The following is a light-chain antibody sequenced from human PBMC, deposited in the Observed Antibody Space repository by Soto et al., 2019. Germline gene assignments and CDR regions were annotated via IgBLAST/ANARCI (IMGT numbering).Light chain of an antibody. CDR3: QQSYYSPFR. Sequence: DIVMTQSPATLSATPGGGATLSCRAAQDVTTNFAWYQLKRGQPPRLLIYDISTRATGVPARFSGSGSGTEFTLTICSLQAEDFALYFCQQSYYSPFRFAEGTLLEI. V-gene: IGKV3-15*01. CDR1: QDVTTN. CDR2: DIS. J-gene: IGKJ5*01.